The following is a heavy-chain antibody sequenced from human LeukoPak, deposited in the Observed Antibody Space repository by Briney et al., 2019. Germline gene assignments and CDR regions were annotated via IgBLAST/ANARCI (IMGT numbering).Heavy chain of an antibody. CDR1: GGSISSDIYY. CDR2: IYYRGST. J-gene: IGHJ6*03. CDR3: ASYSDYGGYYYYYMDV. D-gene: IGHD4-11*01. V-gene: IGHV4-39*01. Sequence: SETLSLTCTVSGGSISSDIYYWGRIRQPPGKGLEWIGSIYYRGSTSYNPSLKSRVTISVDTSKNQFSLKLSSVTAADTAVYYCASYSDYGGYYYYYMDVWGKGTTVTVSS.